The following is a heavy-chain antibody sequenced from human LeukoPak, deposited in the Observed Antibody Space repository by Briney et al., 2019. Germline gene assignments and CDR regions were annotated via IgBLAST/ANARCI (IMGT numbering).Heavy chain of an antibody. Sequence: GGSLRLSCTASGFTFSSYWMSWVRQAPGKGLEWVANIRQDGGLKHYVDSVKGRFTISRDNAENSLYLQMNSLRAEDTAVYYCAREIVGAIKSYFDHWGQGTLVTASS. J-gene: IGHJ4*02. CDR2: IRQDGGLK. CDR3: AREIVGAIKSYFDH. D-gene: IGHD1-26*01. CDR1: GFTFSSYW. V-gene: IGHV3-7*01.